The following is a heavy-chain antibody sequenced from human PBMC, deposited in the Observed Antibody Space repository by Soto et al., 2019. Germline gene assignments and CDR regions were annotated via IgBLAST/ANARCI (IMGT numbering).Heavy chain of an antibody. Sequence: GSGPTLVNPTQTLTLTCTFSGFSLSTSGVGVGWIRQPPGKALEWLALIYWDDDKRYSPSLKSRLTITKDTSKNQVVLTMTNMDPVDTATYYCAHSPGIQLYGYYFDYWGQGTLVTVSS. CDR2: IYWDDDK. J-gene: IGHJ4*02. CDR1: GFSLSTSGVG. D-gene: IGHD5-18*01. CDR3: AHSPGIQLYGYYFDY. V-gene: IGHV2-5*02.